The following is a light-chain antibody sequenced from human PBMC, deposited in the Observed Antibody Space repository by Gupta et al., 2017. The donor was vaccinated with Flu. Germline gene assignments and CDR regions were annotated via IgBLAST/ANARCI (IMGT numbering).Light chain of an antibody. CDR2: GAS. CDR3: QRFGAIPFT. J-gene: IGKJ3*01. V-gene: IGKV3-20*01. Sequence: SNFLGWYQQKPGQATRLIMAGASFRATGPPERFSGSSSATDFTLIINMLTPGHFTVYCCQRFGAIPFTFGPGTRLEIK. CDR1: SNF.